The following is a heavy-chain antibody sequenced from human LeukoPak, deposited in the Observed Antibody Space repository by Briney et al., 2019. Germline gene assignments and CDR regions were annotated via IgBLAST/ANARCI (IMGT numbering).Heavy chain of an antibody. CDR3: ARAAGGWAKYYYYYTDV. J-gene: IGHJ6*03. CDR2: MYHSWST. V-gene: IGHV4-39*07. CDR1: GGSININNYY. D-gene: IGHD1-26*01. Sequence: PSETLSLTCTVSGGSININNYYWVWIRQPPGEGLEWIVSMYHSWSTYYNPSLKSRVTMALDTSKNQFSLKMTSVTAADTAVYYCARAAGGWAKYYYYYTDVWGKGTTVTVSS.